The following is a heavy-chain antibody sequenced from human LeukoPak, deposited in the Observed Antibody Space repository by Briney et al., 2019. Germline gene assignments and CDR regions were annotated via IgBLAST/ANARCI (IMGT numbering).Heavy chain of an antibody. CDR2: ISVDGGST. CDR1: GFTFDDYA. J-gene: IGHJ5*02. D-gene: IGHD2-2*01. Sequence: GGSLRLSCAASGFTFDDYAMRWVRQAPGKGLEWVSVISVDGGSTYYADSVKGRFTISRDNSKNSLSLQMNSLRTEDTALYYCAKDGRYCSSTSCYGRFDPWGQGTLVAVSS. V-gene: IGHV3-43*02. CDR3: AKDGRYCSSTSCYGRFDP.